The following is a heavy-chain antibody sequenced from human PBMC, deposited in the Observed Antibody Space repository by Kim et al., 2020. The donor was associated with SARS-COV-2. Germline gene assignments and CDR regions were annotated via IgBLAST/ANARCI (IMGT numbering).Heavy chain of an antibody. V-gene: IGHV3-43*01. D-gene: IGHD2-15*01. Sequence: SVKGRLTISRDNSKNSLYLQMNSLRTEDTALYYCAKDTVEGGSGVEYFQHWGQGTLVTVSS. CDR3: AKDTVEGGSGVEYFQH. J-gene: IGHJ1*01.